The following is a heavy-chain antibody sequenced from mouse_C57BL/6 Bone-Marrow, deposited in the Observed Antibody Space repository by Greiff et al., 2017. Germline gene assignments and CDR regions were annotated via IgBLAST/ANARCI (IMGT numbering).Heavy chain of an antibody. J-gene: IGHJ2*01. V-gene: IGHV5-17*01. Sequence: EVQVVESGGGLVKPGGSLKLSCAASGFTFSDYGMHWVRQAPEKGLEWVAYISSGSSTIYYADTVKGRFTISRDNAKYTLFLQMTSLRSEDTAMYYCARPLVGYFDYWGQGTTLTVSS. D-gene: IGHD2-10*02. CDR3: ARPLVGYFDY. CDR1: GFTFSDYG. CDR2: ISSGSSTI.